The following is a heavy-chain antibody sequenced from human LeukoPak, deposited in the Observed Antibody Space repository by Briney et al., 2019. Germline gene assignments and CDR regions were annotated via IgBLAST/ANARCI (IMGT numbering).Heavy chain of an antibody. CDR1: GGSISSYY. CDR3: ARGEARGSYWWDAFDI. Sequence: PSETLSLTCTVSGGSISSYYWSWIRQPPGKGLEWIGYTYYSGSTNYNPSLKSRVTISVDTSKNQFSLKLSSVTAADTAVYYCARGEARGSYWWDAFDIWGQETMVTVSS. CDR2: TYYSGST. J-gene: IGHJ3*02. D-gene: IGHD1-26*01. V-gene: IGHV4-59*01.